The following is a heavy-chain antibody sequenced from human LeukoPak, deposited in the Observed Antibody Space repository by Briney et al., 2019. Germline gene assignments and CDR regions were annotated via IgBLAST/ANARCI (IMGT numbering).Heavy chain of an antibody. CDR2: ISSRSSYI. CDR3: ARDRADPDYGDYVFAY. Sequence: GGSLRLSCAASGFIFSSYRMNWVRQAPGKGLEWVASISSRSSYIYYADSLKGRFTISRNNAKNSLYLNIHSLRAEDTAVYYCARDRADPDYGDYVFAYWGQGTLVTVSS. D-gene: IGHD4-17*01. V-gene: IGHV3-21*01. CDR1: GFIFSSYR. J-gene: IGHJ4*02.